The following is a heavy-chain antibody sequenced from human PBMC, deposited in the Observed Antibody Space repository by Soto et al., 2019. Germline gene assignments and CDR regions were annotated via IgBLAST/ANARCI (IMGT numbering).Heavy chain of an antibody. V-gene: IGHV3-23*01. CDR2: ISGSGGST. Sequence: LSLTCAASGFTFSSYAMSWVRQAPGKGLEWVSAISGSGGSTYYADSVKGRFTISRDNSKNTLYLQMNSLRAEDTAVYYCAKGAADYYESSGYYPYFDYWGQGTLVTVSS. CDR3: AKGAADYYESSGYYPYFDY. CDR1: GFTFSSYA. D-gene: IGHD3-22*01. J-gene: IGHJ4*02.